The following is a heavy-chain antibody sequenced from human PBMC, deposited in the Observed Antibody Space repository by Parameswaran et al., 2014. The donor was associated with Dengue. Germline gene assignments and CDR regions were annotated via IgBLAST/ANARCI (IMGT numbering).Heavy chain of an antibody. V-gene: IGHV4-34*01. J-gene: IGHJ4*02. CDR2: INHSGST. D-gene: IGHD4/OR15-4a*01. CDR3: ARGGAERGGGVY. Sequence: PGKGLEWIGEINHSGSTNYNPSLKSRVTISVDTSKNQFSLKLSSVTAADTAVYYCARGGAERGGGVYWGQGTLVTVSS.